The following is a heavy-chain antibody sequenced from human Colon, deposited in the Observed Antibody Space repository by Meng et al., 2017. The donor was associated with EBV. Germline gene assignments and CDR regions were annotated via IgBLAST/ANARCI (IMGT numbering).Heavy chain of an antibody. CDR3: ARKSRRSFDP. J-gene: IGHJ5*02. CDR2: IFYIGGT. CDR1: VDSVATGRYD. V-gene: IGHV4-61*03. Sequence: QLKLTGPGPGLVKPSVTLSLTCTVAVDSVATGRYDWSWIRQPPGKGLEWISYIFYIGGTNYTPSLMSRLIRSLDTSKNHFAPSLRSVTAAESAVSYGARKSRRSFDPWGQGTLVTVSS.